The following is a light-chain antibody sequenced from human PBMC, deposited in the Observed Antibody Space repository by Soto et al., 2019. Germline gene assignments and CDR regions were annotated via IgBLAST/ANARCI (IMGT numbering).Light chain of an antibody. CDR2: AAS. CDR1: QGISDF. CDR3: QHLNSFPFN. V-gene: IGKV1-9*01. J-gene: IGKJ3*01. Sequence: IQLTQSPSSLSASVGDRVTITCRASQGISDFLACYQQKPGKAPKIRIYAASIWEIGVPSRFSGSGSGTDFTLTISSLQPEDLAAYYCQHLNSFPFNFGPGAKVYL.